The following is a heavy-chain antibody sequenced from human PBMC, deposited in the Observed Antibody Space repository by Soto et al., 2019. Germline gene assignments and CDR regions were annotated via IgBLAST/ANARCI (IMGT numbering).Heavy chain of an antibody. V-gene: IGHV4-39*01. CDR1: GGSISSSSYY. CDR3: ARDIVATIDYYYGMDV. J-gene: IGHJ6*02. Sequence: SETLSLTCTVSGGSISSSSYYWRWIRQPPEKGLERIGSIYYSGSTYYNPSLKSRVTISVDTSKIQFSLKLSSVTAADSVVYYCARDIVATIDYYYGMDVWGQGTTVTVSS. D-gene: IGHD5-12*01. CDR2: IYYSGST.